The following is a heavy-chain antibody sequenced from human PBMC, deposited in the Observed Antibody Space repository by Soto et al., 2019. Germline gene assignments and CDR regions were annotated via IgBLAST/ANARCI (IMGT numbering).Heavy chain of an antibody. J-gene: IGHJ6*02. D-gene: IGHD6-13*01. CDR2: IKQDGSEK. CDR1: GFTFSSYW. V-gene: IGHV3-7*01. CDR3: ALLQQLVQYYGMDV. Sequence: GGSLRLSCAASGFTFSSYWMSWVRQAPGKGLEWVANIKQDGSEKYYVDSVKGRFTISRDNAKNSLYLQMNSLRAEDTAVYYCALLQQLVQYYGMDVWGQGTTVTVSS.